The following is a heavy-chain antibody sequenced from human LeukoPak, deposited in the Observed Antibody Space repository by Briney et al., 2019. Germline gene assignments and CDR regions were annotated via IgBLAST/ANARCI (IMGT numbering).Heavy chain of an antibody. CDR1: GFTFDDYS. D-gene: IGHD2-15*01. J-gene: IGHJ6*03. Sequence: GGSLRLSCAASGFTFDDYSMHWVRQAPGKGLEWVSGISCNSGNIGYADSVKGRFTISRDNAKNSVYLQMNSLRIEDTALYYCAKDNGGPAHYNFYYMDVWGEGTTVTVSS. CDR2: ISCNSGNI. CDR3: AKDNGGPAHYNFYYMDV. V-gene: IGHV3-9*01.